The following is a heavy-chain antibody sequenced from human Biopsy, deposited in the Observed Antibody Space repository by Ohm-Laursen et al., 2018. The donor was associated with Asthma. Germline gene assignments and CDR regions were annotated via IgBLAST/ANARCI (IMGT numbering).Heavy chain of an antibody. CDR3: ARGGYCTSPTCPWGRYATDV. D-gene: IGHD2-2*01. V-gene: IGHV3-7*01. J-gene: IGHJ6*02. CDR1: GFTFSSYW. CDR2: IKKDGSEK. Sequence: SLRLSCSASGFTFSSYWMSWVRQAPGKGLEWVANIKKDGSEKYYVDSVKGRFTISRDNGKNSLYLHMNSLRAEDTAVYYCARGGYCTSPTCPWGRYATDVWGQGTTVTVSS.